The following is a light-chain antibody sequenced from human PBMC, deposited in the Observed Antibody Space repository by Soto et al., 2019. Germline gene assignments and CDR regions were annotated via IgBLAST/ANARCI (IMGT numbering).Light chain of an antibody. CDR3: QKYYHAVPT. J-gene: IGKJ3*01. CDR2: PAP. CDR1: QCIDNY. V-gene: IGKV1-27*01. Sequence: DIQMTQSPSSLSASVGTTVTITCRASQCIDNYLAWYQQRPGKVPNLLVYPAPTLQSGLPSRFRGSASRTDCTLTIRRLQPEGLATYCFQKYYHAVPTFGPGT.